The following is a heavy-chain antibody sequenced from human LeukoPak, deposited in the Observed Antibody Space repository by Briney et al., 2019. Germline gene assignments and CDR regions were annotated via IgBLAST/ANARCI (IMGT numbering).Heavy chain of an antibody. CDR1: GGSFSGYY. Sequence: SETLSLTCAVYGGSFSGYYWSWIRQPPGKGLEWIGEINHSGSTNYNPSLKSRVTISVDTSKNQFSLKLSSVSAADTAVYYRARARDYINDYWGQGTLVTVSS. J-gene: IGHJ4*02. D-gene: IGHD4-11*01. CDR2: INHSGST. CDR3: ARARDYINDY. V-gene: IGHV4-34*01.